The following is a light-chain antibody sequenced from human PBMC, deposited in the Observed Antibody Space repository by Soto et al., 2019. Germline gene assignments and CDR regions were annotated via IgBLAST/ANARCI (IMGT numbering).Light chain of an antibody. CDR1: SSDVGAYNH. Sequence: QSVLTQPASVSGSPGQSITISCTGTSSDVGAYNHVSWYQQHPGRDPKLMISDVSNRPSGVANRFSGYKSGTTASLTISGLQTEDEADYFFSSYTTSTTLVFGGGTKVTVL. CDR3: SSYTTSTTLV. J-gene: IGLJ2*01. V-gene: IGLV2-14*01. CDR2: DVS.